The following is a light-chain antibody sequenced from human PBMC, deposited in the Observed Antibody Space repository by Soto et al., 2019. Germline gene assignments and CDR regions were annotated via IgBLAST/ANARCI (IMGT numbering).Light chain of an antibody. V-gene: IGKV3-15*01. J-gene: IGKJ1*01. CDR2: GAS. CDR1: QSVSSN. Sequence: EIVMTQSPATLSVSPGERATLSCRASQSVSSNLAWYQQKPGQAPRLLIYGASTRATGIPARFSGSGSGTEFPLTFSSLQFEDFAPYFCQQYNHWPPDRTFGQGTKVEIK. CDR3: QQYNHWPPDRT.